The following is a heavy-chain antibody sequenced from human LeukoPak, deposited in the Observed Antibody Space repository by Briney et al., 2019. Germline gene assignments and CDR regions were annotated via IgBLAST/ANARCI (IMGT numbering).Heavy chain of an antibody. CDR3: ARDRGCSSTSCYVLDY. Sequence: GPLRLSCAASGFTFSSYAMHWVRQAPGKGLEWVAVISYDGSNKYYADSVKGRFTISRDNSKNTLYLQMNSLRAEDTAVYYCARDRGCSSTSCYVLDYWGQGTLVTVSS. CDR1: GFTFSSYA. J-gene: IGHJ4*02. D-gene: IGHD2-2*01. V-gene: IGHV3-30*04. CDR2: ISYDGSNK.